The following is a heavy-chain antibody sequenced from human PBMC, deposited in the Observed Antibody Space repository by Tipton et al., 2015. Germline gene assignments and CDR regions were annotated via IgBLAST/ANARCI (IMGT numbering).Heavy chain of an antibody. CDR2: ISPRGTT. Sequence: TLSLTCSVSGASIINDPYIWTWVRQPAGEALEWIGRISPRGTTDYPPPLKARVSISLDTSKNRFSLKIKSVTAADTAVYFCARDRDDTEAFDVWGQGTLVTVSS. J-gene: IGHJ3*01. CDR1: GASIINDPYI. CDR3: ARDRDDTEAFDV. V-gene: IGHV4-61*02. D-gene: IGHD3-10*01.